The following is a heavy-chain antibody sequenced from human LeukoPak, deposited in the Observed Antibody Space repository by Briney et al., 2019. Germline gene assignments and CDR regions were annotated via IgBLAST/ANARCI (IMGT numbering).Heavy chain of an antibody. V-gene: IGHV3-15*01. Sequence: GGSLRLSCVASGFTISGAWMSWVRQVPGKGLEWIGHIRSRTDGGTTDYAAPVKGRFTISRDNSKNTLYLQMNSLNTEDTAVYYCTTGYSSSWYYWGQGTLVTVSS. CDR2: IRSRTDGGTT. CDR3: TTGYSSSWYY. J-gene: IGHJ4*02. D-gene: IGHD6-13*01. CDR1: GFTISGAW.